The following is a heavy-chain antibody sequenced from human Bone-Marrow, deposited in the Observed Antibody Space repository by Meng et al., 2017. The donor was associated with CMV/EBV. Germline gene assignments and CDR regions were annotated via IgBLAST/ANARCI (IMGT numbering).Heavy chain of an antibody. Sequence: GGSLRLSCAASGFTFSDYYMSWIRQAPGKGLEWVSYISSSGSTIYYADSEKGRFTISRDNAKNSLYLQMNSLRAEDTAVYYCARDMHYDFWSGYYTPPYYYYGMDVWGQGTTVTVSS. CDR3: ARDMHYDFWSGYYTPPYYYYGMDV. CDR1: GFTFSDYY. D-gene: IGHD3-3*01. CDR2: ISSSGSTI. V-gene: IGHV3-11*04. J-gene: IGHJ6*02.